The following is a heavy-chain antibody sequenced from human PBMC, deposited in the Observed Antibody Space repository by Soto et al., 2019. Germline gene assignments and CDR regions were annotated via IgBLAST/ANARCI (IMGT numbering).Heavy chain of an antibody. J-gene: IGHJ5*02. CDR1: GGSIRTGGDGDY. D-gene: IGHD6-13*01. CDR2: IYYTGTT. V-gene: IGHV4-31*03. Sequence: QVQLQESGPGLVKPSQTLSLSCTVSGGSIRTGGDGDYWTWIRQLPGKGLEWIGYIYYTGTTYYNLSLKSRVTISVDTSKNQFSLKLSSVTAADTAVYYCARSAASDVGGWFDPWGQGTLVTVSS. CDR3: ARSAASDVGGWFDP.